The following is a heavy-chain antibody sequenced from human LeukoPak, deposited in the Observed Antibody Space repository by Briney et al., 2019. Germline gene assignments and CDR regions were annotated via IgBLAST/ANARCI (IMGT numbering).Heavy chain of an antibody. CDR2: INPSGGST. J-gene: IGHJ4*02. V-gene: IGHV1-46*01. CDR3: ATHINYYYDSSGYPGAY. CDR1: GYTFTSYY. D-gene: IGHD3-22*01. Sequence: ASVKVSCKASGYTFTSYYMHWVRQAPGQGLEWMGIINPSGGSTNYAQKLQGRVTMTTDTSTSTAYMELRSLRSDDTAVYYCATHINYYYDSSGYPGAYWGQGTLVTVSS.